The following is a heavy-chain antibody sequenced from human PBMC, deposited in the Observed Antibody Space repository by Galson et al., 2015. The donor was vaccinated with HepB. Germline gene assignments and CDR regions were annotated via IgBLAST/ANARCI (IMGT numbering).Heavy chain of an antibody. Sequence: SVKVSCKASGGTFSSYTISWVRQAPGQGLEWMGRIIPILGIANYAQKFQGRVTITADKSTSTAYMELSSLRSEDTAVYYCARSLGYCSSTSCYPWADYYYGMGVWGQGTTVTVSS. CDR1: GGTFSSYT. J-gene: IGHJ6*02. CDR3: ARSLGYCSSTSCYPWADYYYGMGV. D-gene: IGHD2-2*01. V-gene: IGHV1-69*02. CDR2: IIPILGIA.